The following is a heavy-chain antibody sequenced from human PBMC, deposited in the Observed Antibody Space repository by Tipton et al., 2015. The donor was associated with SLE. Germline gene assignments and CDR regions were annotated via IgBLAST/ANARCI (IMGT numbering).Heavy chain of an antibody. CDR3: ARDRGVYWYFDL. V-gene: IGHV4-61*02. J-gene: IGHJ2*01. CDR2: IYTSGST. D-gene: IGHD2-8*01. CDR1: SGSISSGSYY. Sequence: TLSLTCTVSSGSISSGSYYWSWIRQPAGKGLEWIGRIYTSGSTNYNPSLKSRVTISVDTSKNQFSLKLSSVTAADTAVYYCARDRGVYWYFDLWGRGTLVTVSS.